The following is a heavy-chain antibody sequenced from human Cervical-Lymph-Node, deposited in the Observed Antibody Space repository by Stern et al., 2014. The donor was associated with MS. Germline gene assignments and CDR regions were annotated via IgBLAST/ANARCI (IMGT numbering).Heavy chain of an antibody. CDR2: VSYDGTKR. V-gene: IGHV3-30-3*01. J-gene: IGHJ4*02. D-gene: IGHD3-10*01. Sequence: MQLVESGGGVVQPGRSLSLSCVASGFTFSTYAMPWVRQAPGKGLEWVAFVSYDGTKRNSTDSVRARFTISRDNSKNTLYLHMNSLRDEDAAVYFCARGGRGVGLEYWGQGALVTVSS. CDR1: GFTFSTYA. CDR3: ARGGRGVGLEY.